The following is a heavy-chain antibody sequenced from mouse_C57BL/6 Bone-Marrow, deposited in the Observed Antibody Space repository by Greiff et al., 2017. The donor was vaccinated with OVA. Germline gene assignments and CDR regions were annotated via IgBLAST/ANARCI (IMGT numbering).Heavy chain of an antibody. CDR1: GFTFSSYA. CDR2: ISSGGDYI. Sequence: EVQLVESGEGLVKPGGSLKLSCAASGFTFSSYAMSWVRQTPEKRLELVAYISSGGDYIYYADTVKGRFPISRDSARNTLYLQMSSLKSEDTAMYYCKIIPYYYAMDYWGQGTSVTVSS. D-gene: IGHD5-1-1*01. V-gene: IGHV5-9-1*02. CDR3: KIIPYYYAMDY. J-gene: IGHJ4*01.